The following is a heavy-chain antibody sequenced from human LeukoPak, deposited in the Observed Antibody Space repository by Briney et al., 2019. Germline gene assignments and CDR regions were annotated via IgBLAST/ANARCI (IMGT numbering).Heavy chain of an antibody. CDR1: GGSISSYY. D-gene: IGHD3-22*01. V-gene: IGHV4-59*01. CDR2: IYYSGST. Sequence: PSETLSLTCTVSGGSISSYYWSWIRQPPGKGLEWIGYIYYSGSTNYNPSLKSRVTISVDTTKNQFSLKLISVTAADTAVYYCARSNGDDYYDSSGSFGCWGQGNLVTVSS. CDR3: ARSNGDDYYDSSGSFGC. J-gene: IGHJ4*02.